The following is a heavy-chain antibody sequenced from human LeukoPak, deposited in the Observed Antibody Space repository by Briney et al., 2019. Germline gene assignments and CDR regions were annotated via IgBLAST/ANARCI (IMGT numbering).Heavy chain of an antibody. V-gene: IGHV4-4*07. CDR1: GGSISSYY. Sequence: SETLSLTCTVSGGSISSYYWSWIRQPAGKGLEWIGRIYTSGSTNYNPSLKSRVTMSVDTSKNQFSLKLSSVTAADTAVYYCARELKQWLVPTRGAFDIWGQGTMVTVSS. J-gene: IGHJ3*02. CDR3: ARELKQWLVPTRGAFDI. CDR2: IYTSGST. D-gene: IGHD6-19*01.